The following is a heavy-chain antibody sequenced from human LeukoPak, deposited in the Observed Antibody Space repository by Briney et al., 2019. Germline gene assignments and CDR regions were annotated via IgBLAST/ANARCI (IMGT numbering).Heavy chain of an antibody. D-gene: IGHD3/OR15-3a*01. CDR2: INQSGYT. CDR3: ARGGLYYSYYGLDV. J-gene: IGHJ6*02. Sequence: PSETLSLTCAVSGGSFSGYFWSWVRQPPGKGLEWIGEINQSGYTDYNPSLKSRVTLSVDTSKNQVSLKLTSVTAADTAVYYCARGGLYYSYYGLDVWGQGTTVAVSS. V-gene: IGHV4-34*01. CDR1: GGSFSGYF.